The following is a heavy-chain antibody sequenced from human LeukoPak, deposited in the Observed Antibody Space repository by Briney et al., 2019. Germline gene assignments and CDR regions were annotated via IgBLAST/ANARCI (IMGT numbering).Heavy chain of an antibody. D-gene: IGHD3-9*01. J-gene: IGHJ4*02. V-gene: IGHV3-23*01. CDR3: AKDVIPLRYFDWLSYYFDY. CDR2: ISGSGGST. CDR1: GFTFSSYA. Sequence: GGSLRLSCAASGFTFSSYAMSWVRQAPGKGLEWVSAISGSGGSTYYADSVKGRFTISRDNSKNTLYLQMNSLRAEDTAVYYCAKDVIPLRYFDWLSYYFDYWGQGTLVTVSS.